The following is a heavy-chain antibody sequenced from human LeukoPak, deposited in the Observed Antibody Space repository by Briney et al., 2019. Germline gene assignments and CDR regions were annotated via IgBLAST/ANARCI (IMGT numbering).Heavy chain of an antibody. CDR2: VSGSGGKT. V-gene: IGHV3-23*01. CDR1: GFTFSSYA. D-gene: IGHD3-9*01. Sequence: GGSLRLSCAASGFTFSSYAMSWVRQAPGKGLEWVSVVSGSGGKTYYADSVKGRFTISRDKSKNRLYLQMNSLRAEDTAIYYCALLTYFRKTPCLDSGGRGPLVTVSS. CDR3: ALLTYFRKTPCLDS. J-gene: IGHJ4*02.